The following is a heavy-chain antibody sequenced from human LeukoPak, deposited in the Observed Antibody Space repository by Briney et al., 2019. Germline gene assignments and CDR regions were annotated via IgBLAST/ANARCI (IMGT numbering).Heavy chain of an antibody. CDR3: ASSPRKPGIAAAGPGYFDY. D-gene: IGHD6-13*01. Sequence: PGGSLRLSCAASGFTFSSYGMRWVRQAPGKGLEWVAFIRYDGSNKYYADSVKGRFTISRDNSKNTLYLQMNSLRAEDTAVYYCASSPRKPGIAAAGPGYFDYWGQGTLVTVSS. V-gene: IGHV3-30*02. CDR1: GFTFSSYG. J-gene: IGHJ4*02. CDR2: IRYDGSNK.